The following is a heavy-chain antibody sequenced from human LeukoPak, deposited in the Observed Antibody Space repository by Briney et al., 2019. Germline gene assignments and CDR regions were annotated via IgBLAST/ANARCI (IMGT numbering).Heavy chain of an antibody. Sequence: PSETLSLTCAVYGGSFSGYYWSWIRQPPGKGLEWIGEINHSGSTNYNPSLKSRVTISVDTSKNQFSLKLSSVTAADTAVYYCVRTQWELSPRFVYWGQGTLVTVSS. J-gene: IGHJ4*02. CDR3: VRTQWELSPRFVY. CDR1: GGSFSGYY. D-gene: IGHD1-26*01. V-gene: IGHV4-34*01. CDR2: INHSGST.